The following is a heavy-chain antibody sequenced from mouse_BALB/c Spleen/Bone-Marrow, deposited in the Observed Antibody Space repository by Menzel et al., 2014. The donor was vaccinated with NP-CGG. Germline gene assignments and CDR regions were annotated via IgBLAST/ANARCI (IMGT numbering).Heavy chain of an antibody. CDR2: IYYSGTI. Sequence: EVQLVESGPGLVKPSQTVSLTCTVTGISITTGNYRWSWIRQFPGNKLEWIGYIYYSGTITYNPSLTSRTTITRDTSKTQFFLETNSLTAEDTATYYCARGATITTGYFDYWGQGTTLTVSS. CDR1: GISITTGNYR. CDR3: ARGATITTGYFDY. V-gene: IGHV3-5*02. D-gene: IGHD2-4*01. J-gene: IGHJ2*01.